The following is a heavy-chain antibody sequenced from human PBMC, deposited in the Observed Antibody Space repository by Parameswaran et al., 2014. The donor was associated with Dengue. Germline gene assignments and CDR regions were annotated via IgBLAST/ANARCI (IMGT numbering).Heavy chain of an antibody. D-gene: IGHD2-15*01. CDR3: ARKTPRGPHYP. Sequence: AGGSLRLSCAVYGGSFSGYYWSWIRQPPGKGLEWIGEINHSGSTNYNPSLKSRVTISVDPSKNQFSLKLSSVTAADTAVYYCARKTPRGPHYPWGQGTLVTVSS. CDR2: INHSGST. CDR1: GGSFSGYY. V-gene: IGHV4-34*01. J-gene: IGHJ5*02.